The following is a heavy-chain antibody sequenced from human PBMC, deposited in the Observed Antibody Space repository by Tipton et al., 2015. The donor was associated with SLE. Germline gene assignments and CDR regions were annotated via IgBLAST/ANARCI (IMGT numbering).Heavy chain of an antibody. CDR1: GGSFSGYY. CDR3: ARGRYGSGSYYYY. CDR2: INHSGST. Sequence: TLSLTCAVYGGSFSGYYWSWIRQPPGKGLEWIGEINHSGSTNYNPSLKSRVTISVDTSKNQFSLKLSSVTAADTAVYYCARGRYGSGSYYYYWGQGTLVTVSS. V-gene: IGHV4-34*01. D-gene: IGHD3-10*01. J-gene: IGHJ4*02.